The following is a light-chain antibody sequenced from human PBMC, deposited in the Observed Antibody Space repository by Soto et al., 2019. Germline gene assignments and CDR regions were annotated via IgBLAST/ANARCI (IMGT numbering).Light chain of an antibody. V-gene: IGKV3D-20*02. CDR3: QQRSNWPIT. CDR2: GAS. Sequence: EIVLTQSPGTLSLSPGERATLSCRASRRVSSSRLAWYRQKPGQAPRLLIYGASSRATGIPDRFSGSGSGTDFTLTISSLEPEDFAVYYCQQRSNWPITFGQGTRLEIK. CDR1: RRVSSSR. J-gene: IGKJ5*01.